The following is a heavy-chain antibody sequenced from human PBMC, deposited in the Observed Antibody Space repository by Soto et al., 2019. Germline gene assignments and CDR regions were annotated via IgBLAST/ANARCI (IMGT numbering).Heavy chain of an antibody. D-gene: IGHD1-26*01. V-gene: IGHV3-13*01. CDR1: GFTFSSYD. CDR3: ARVGVGATLDVFDL. CDR2: IGTAGDT. J-gene: IGHJ3*01. Sequence: GGSLRLSCAASGFTFSSYDMHWVRQATGKGLEWVSAIGTAGDTYYPGSVKGRFTISRENAKNSLYLQMNSLRAGDTAVYYCARVGVGATLDVFDLWGQGTMVTVSS.